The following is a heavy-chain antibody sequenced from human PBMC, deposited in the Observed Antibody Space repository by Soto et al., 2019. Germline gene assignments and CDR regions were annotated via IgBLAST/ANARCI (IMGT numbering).Heavy chain of an antibody. CDR3: ARDSSGYALQFDY. CDR2: INAGNGNT. Sequence: ASVKVSCKASGYTFTGYYMHWVRQAPGQGLEWMGWINAGNGNTKYSQKFQGRVTITRDTSASTAYMELSSLRSEDTAVYYCARDSSGYALQFDYWGQGTLVTVSS. J-gene: IGHJ4*02. D-gene: IGHD5-12*01. V-gene: IGHV1-3*01. CDR1: GYTFTGYY.